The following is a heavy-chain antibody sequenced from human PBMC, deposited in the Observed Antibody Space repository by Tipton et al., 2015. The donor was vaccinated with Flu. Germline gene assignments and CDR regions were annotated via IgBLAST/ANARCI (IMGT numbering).Heavy chain of an antibody. V-gene: IGHV4-38-2*01. CDR2: IYHSGTT. D-gene: IGHD3-10*02. J-gene: IGHJ4*02. Sequence: TLSLTCSVSGYSTRSAYYWGWVRRPPGKGLEWIGTIYHSGTTYYNPSLKSRLTISVDTSKNQFSLRLSSVTAADTAIYYCARHTGDSVRGLIDYWGQGTLVTVSS. CDR1: GYSTRSAYY. CDR3: ARHTGDSVRGLIDY.